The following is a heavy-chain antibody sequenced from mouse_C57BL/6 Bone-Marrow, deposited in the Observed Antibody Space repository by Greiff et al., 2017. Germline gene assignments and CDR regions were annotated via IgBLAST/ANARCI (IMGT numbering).Heavy chain of an antibody. D-gene: IGHD1-1*01. CDR2: ISDGGSYT. J-gene: IGHJ2*01. Sequence: EVMLVESGGGLVKPGGSLKLSCAASGFTFSSYAMSWVRQTPEKRLEWVATISDGGSYTYYPDNVKGRFTISRDTAKNNLYLQMSHLKSEDTAMYYWARLSTVVATDYWGQGTTLTVSS. CDR1: GFTFSSYA. CDR3: ARLSTVVATDY. V-gene: IGHV5-4*03.